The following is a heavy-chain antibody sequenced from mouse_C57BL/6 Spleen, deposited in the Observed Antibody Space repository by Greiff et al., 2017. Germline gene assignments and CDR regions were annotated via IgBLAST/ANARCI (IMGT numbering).Heavy chain of an antibody. CDR2: IYPRSGNT. Sequence: LVESGAELARPGASVKLSCKASGYTFTSYGISWVKQRTGQGLEWIGEIYPRSGNTYYNEKFKGKATLTADKSSSTAYMELRSLTSEDSAVYFCARSDDGYPYYYAMDYWGQGTSVTVSS. CDR3: ARSDDGYPYYYAMDY. D-gene: IGHD2-3*01. CDR1: GYTFTSYG. J-gene: IGHJ4*01. V-gene: IGHV1-81*01.